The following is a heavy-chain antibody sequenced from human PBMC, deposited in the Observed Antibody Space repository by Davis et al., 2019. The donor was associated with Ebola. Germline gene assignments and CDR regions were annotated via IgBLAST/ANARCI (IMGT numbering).Heavy chain of an antibody. V-gene: IGHV3-53*05. CDR3: ATTQWLREFDN. CDR2: IYDQST. Sequence: GESLKISCAASGFTFSNYWMHWVRQAPGKGLEWVSVIYDQSTAYADAVRGRFIISRDKSNNTLYLEMSSLRVDDTAVYYCATTQWLREFDNWGQGTLVTVSS. D-gene: IGHD6-19*01. J-gene: IGHJ4*02. CDR1: GFTFSNYW.